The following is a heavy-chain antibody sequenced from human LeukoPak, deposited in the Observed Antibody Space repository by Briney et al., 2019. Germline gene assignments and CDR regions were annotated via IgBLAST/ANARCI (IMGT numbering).Heavy chain of an antibody. J-gene: IGHJ4*02. CDR2: INHNGST. D-gene: IGHD4-17*01. Sequence: SETLSHTCAVYGGSFSAYYWSWIRQPPGKGLEWIGEINHNGSTNYNPSLKSRVTISVDTSKNQFSLKLSSVTAADTAVYYCARGTTVTTTFFDYWGQGTLVTVSS. CDR3: ARGTTVTTTFFDY. CDR1: GGSFSAYY. V-gene: IGHV4-34*01.